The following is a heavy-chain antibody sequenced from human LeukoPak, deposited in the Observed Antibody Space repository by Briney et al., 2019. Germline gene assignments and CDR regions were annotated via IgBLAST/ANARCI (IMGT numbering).Heavy chain of an antibody. D-gene: IGHD3-3*01. CDR2: IYYSGST. J-gene: IGHJ5*02. Sequence: PSQTLSLTCTVSGGSISSGGYYWSWIRQHPGKGLEWIGYIYYSGSTYYNPSLKSRVTISVDTSKSQFSLKLSSVTAADTAVYYCARENPARYHDFWSGYYTEWFDPWGQGTLVTVSS. V-gene: IGHV4-31*03. CDR1: GGSISSGGYY. CDR3: ARENPARYHDFWSGYYTEWFDP.